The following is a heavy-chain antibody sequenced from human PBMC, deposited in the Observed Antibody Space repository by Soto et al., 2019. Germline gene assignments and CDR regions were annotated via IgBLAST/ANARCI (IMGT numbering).Heavy chain of an antibody. D-gene: IGHD1-26*01. J-gene: IGHJ4*02. Sequence: QVVLLQSGAEVKEPGSSVRVSCQVSGSTFNNFAFSWVRQAPGHGPEWMGGIVVDSNTAEYSQRFQDRVTITADTSTDTLYMELGSLTFEVTAVYYCARAIKRWEVNYYFDFWGQGTLVTVSS. V-gene: IGHV1-69*06. CDR2: IVVDSNTA. CDR1: GSTFNNFA. CDR3: ARAIKRWEVNYYFDF.